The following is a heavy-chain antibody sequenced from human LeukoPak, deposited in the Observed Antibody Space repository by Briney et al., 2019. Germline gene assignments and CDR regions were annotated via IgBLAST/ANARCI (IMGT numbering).Heavy chain of an antibody. Sequence: SGGSLRLSCTASGFTFGDYAMSWVRQAPGKGLEWVGFIRSKAYGGTTEYAASVKGRFTISRDDSKSIAYLQMNSLKTEDTAVYYCTRTVVPAAISHYWGQGTLVTVSS. CDR1: GFTFGDYA. V-gene: IGHV3-49*04. CDR2: IRSKAYGGTT. J-gene: IGHJ4*02. D-gene: IGHD2-2*01. CDR3: TRTVVPAAISHY.